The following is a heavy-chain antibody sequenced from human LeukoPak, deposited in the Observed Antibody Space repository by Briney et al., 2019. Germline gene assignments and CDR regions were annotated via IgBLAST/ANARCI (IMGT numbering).Heavy chain of an antibody. D-gene: IGHD7-27*01. CDR3: AKDPNLIGAH. CDR1: GFTLRNYV. J-gene: IGHJ4*02. Sequence: PGRSLRLSCEVSGFTLRNYVMSWVRQAPGKGLEWVSGISAGGGTTYYADSVKGRFTISEDDSKDTLYLHMKSLRPEDTAVYYCAKDPNLIGAHWGQGTPVTVSS. V-gene: IGHV3-23*01. CDR2: ISAGGGTT.